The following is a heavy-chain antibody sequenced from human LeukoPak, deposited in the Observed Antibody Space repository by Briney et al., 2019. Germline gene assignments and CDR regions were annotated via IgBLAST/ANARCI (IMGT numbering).Heavy chain of an antibody. CDR2: IYYTGST. V-gene: IGHV4-59*08. Sequence: SETLSLTCAVYGGSFSGYYWSWIRQPPGRGLEWIAYIYYTGSTNYNPSLKSRVTISVDTSKNQFSLKLSSVTAADTAVYYCARHFGDAYRRSFDFWGQGTLVTVSS. CDR1: GGSFSGYY. D-gene: IGHD5-24*01. J-gene: IGHJ4*02. CDR3: ARHFGDAYRRSFDF.